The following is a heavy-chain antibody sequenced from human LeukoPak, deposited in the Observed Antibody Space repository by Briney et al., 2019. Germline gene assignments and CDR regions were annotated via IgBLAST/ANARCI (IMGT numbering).Heavy chain of an antibody. D-gene: IGHD3-22*01. V-gene: IGHV1-8*01. Sequence: AASVKVSCKASGYTFTSYDINWVRQATGQGLEWMGWMNPNSGNTGYAQKFQGRVTMTRNTSISTAYMELSSLRSEDMAVYYCALNYYDSSGYYVGYFDYWGQGTLVTVSS. J-gene: IGHJ4*02. CDR1: GYTFTSYD. CDR2: MNPNSGNT. CDR3: ALNYYDSSGYYVGYFDY.